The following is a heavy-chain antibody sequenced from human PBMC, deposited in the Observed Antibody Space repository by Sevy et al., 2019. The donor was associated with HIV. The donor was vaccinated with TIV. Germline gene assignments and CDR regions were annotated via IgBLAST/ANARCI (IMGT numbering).Heavy chain of an antibody. V-gene: IGHV3-11*01. CDR2: SSSSGSTV. Sequence: GGSLRLSCAASGFTFSNYYMSWIRQAPGKGLEWVSCSSSSGSTVSYRDSVRGRFTISRDNAKNTVSLQMNSLRAEDTAVYYCARSYGSFGFDNWGQGTLVTVSS. D-gene: IGHD3-16*02. CDR1: GFTFSNYY. J-gene: IGHJ4*02. CDR3: ARSYGSFGFDN.